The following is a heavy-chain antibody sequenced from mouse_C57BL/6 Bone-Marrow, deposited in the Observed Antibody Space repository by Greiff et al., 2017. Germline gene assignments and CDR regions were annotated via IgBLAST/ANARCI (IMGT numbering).Heavy chain of an antibody. J-gene: IGHJ3*01. Sequence: QVQLQQPGAELVRPGTSVKLSCKASGYPFTSYWMHWVKQRPGQGLEWIGVIDPSDSYTNYNQKFKGKATLTVDTSSSTAYMQLSSLTSEDSAVYYCSRETYYGSNYVGFAYWGQGTLVTVSA. CDR3: SRETYYGSNYVGFAY. V-gene: IGHV1-59*01. CDR1: GYPFTSYW. CDR2: IDPSDSYT. D-gene: IGHD1-1*01.